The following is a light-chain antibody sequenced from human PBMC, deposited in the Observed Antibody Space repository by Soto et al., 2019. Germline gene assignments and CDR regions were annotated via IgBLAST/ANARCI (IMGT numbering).Light chain of an antibody. CDR3: QHWNDYSLT. CDR2: KTS. V-gene: IGKV1-5*03. CDR1: QSISIW. J-gene: IGKJ1*01. Sequence: DIHMTQSPSTLSASVGDRVTITCRASQSISIWLAWYQQKPGKAPNLLIYKTSSLETGVPSRFSGSGSGTEFTLTISSLQPDDFATYYCQHWNDYSLTFGQGTNVEVK.